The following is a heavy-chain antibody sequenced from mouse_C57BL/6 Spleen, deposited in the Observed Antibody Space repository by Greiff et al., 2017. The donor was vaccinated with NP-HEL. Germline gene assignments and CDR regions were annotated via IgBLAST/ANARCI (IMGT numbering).Heavy chain of an antibody. CDR1: GYTFTSYW. V-gene: IGHV1-55*01. J-gene: IGHJ3*01. CDR2: IYPGSGST. D-gene: IGHD1-1*01. CDR3: AIYYYGSSYFAY. Sequence: QVQLQQPGAELVKPGASVKMSCKASGYTFTSYWITWVKQRPGQGLEWIGDIYPGSGSTNYNEKFKSKATLTVDTSSSTAYMQLSSLTSEDSAVYYCAIYYYGSSYFAYWGQGTLVTVSA.